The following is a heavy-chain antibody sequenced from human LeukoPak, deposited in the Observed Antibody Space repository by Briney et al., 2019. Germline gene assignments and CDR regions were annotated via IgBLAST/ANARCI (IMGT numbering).Heavy chain of an antibody. CDR2: IYHSGST. Sequence: SETLSLTCAVSGYSISSGYYWGWIRQPPGKGLEWIGSIYHSGSTYYNPSLKSRVTISVDTSKNQFSLKLSSVTAADTAVYYCARQPANTAAFDIWAPGTMVTVS. CDR1: GYSISSGYY. CDR3: ARQPANTAAFDI. D-gene: IGHD5-18*01. V-gene: IGHV4-38-2*01. J-gene: IGHJ3*02.